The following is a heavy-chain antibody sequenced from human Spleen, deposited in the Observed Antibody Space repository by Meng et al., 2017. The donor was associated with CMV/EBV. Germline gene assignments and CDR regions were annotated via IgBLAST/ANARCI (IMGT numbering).Heavy chain of an antibody. D-gene: IGHD2-15*01. Sequence: GGSLRLSCAASGFTLDNYSMNWVRQAPGKGLEWVSSSVTRSNYIYYADSVKGRFTISRDNGKNSLYLQVNSLRAEDTAVYYCARCGVVAGITPWHWGQGTLVTVSS. V-gene: IGHV3-21*01. CDR2: SVTRSNYI. CDR1: GFTLDNYS. CDR3: ARCGVVAGITPWH. J-gene: IGHJ1*01.